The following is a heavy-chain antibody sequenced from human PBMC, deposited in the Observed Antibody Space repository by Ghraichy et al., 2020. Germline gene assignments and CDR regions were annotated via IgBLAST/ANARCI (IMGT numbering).Heavy chain of an antibody. J-gene: IGHJ4*02. CDR2: IYHSGSP. CDR3: ARHRAFFDY. V-gene: IGHV4-4*02. CDR1: GGSISSSNW. D-gene: IGHD3-16*02. Sequence: SETLSLNCTVSGGSISSSNWWSWVRQPPGKGLEWIGEIYHSGSPNYNPSLKSRVTISVDKSKNQFSLKMNSVTAADTAVYYCARHRAFFDYWGQGTLVTVSS.